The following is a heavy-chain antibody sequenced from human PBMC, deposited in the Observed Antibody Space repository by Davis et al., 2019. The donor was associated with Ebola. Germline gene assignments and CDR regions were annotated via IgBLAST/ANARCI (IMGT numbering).Heavy chain of an antibody. CDR2: ISGSGGST. CDR3: AKARAYCGGDCSWYFDL. Sequence: GESLKISCAASGFTFDDYAMSWVRQAPGKGLEWVSAISGSGGSTYYADSVKGRFTISRDNSKNTLYLQMNSLRAEDTAVYYCAKARAYCGGDCSWYFDLWGRGTLVTVSS. V-gene: IGHV3-23*01. CDR1: GFTFDDYA. J-gene: IGHJ2*01. D-gene: IGHD2-21*02.